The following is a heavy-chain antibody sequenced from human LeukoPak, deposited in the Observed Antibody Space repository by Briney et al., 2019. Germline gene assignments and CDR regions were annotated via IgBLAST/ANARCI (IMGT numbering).Heavy chain of an antibody. V-gene: IGHV3-7*01. CDR2: IKEDGSET. Sequence: PGGSLRLSCAASGFTFSRSWMDWVRQAPGKGLEWAANIKEDGSETHYVDSAKGRFTISRDNAKSSLYLQMDSLGVEDTAIYYCSESLNYWGQGTLVTVSS. J-gene: IGHJ4*02. CDR1: GFTFSRSW. CDR3: SESLNY.